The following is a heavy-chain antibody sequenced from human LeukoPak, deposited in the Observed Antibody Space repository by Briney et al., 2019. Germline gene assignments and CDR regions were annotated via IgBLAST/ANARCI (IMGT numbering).Heavy chain of an antibody. D-gene: IGHD4-17*01. Sequence: SETLSLTCSVSGGSMSKNYWGWIRQPPGRGLEWIGYTSYTGSTSYTPSLKSRVSIFLETPRNQFSLEVSSVIAADTAVYYCARLQSANHDNGYYTGGFYYMDVWGKGTTVTVSS. CDR1: GGSMSKNY. J-gene: IGHJ6*03. CDR3: ARLQSANHDNGYYTGGFYYMDV. CDR2: TSYTGST. V-gene: IGHV4-59*08.